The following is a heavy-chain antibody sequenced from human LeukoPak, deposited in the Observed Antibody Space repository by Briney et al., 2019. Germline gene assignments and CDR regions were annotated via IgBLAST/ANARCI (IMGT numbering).Heavy chain of an antibody. CDR1: GYTFTGYY. Sequence: ASVKVSCKASGYTFTGYYMHWVRPAPGQGLGWMGWINPNSGGTNYEQKFQGRVTMTRDTSISTAYMELSRLRSDDTAVYYCARASLVVITTDFDYWGQGTLVTVSS. D-gene: IGHD3-22*01. CDR3: ARASLVVITTDFDY. CDR2: INPNSGGT. J-gene: IGHJ4*02. V-gene: IGHV1-2*02.